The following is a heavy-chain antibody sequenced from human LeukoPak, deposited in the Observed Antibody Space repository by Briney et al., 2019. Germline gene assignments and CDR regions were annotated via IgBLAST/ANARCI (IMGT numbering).Heavy chain of an antibody. V-gene: IGHV3-23*01. J-gene: IGHJ6*02. CDR2: ISGSGGST. CDR3: ARFSSDYYYYGMDV. CDR1: GLTFSSYA. Sequence: PGGSLRLSCAASGLTFSSYAMSWVRQAPGKGLEWASAISGSGGSTYYADSVKGRFTISRDNSKNTLYLQMNSLRAEDTAVYYCARFSSDYYYYGMDVWGQGTTVTVSS. D-gene: IGHD6-6*01.